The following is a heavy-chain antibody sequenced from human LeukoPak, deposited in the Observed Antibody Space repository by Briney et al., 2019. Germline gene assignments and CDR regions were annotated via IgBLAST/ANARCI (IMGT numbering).Heavy chain of an antibody. CDR3: ARHGSRRVTGAFDI. V-gene: IGHV4-39*01. Sequence: SETLSLTCTVSGGSISSSSYYWGWIRQPPGKGLEWIGSIYYSGSTYYNPSLKSRVTISVDTSKDQFSLKLSSVTAADTAVYYCARHGSRRVTGAFDIWGQGTMVTVSS. J-gene: IGHJ3*02. CDR1: GGSISSSSYY. CDR2: IYYSGST. D-gene: IGHD7-27*01.